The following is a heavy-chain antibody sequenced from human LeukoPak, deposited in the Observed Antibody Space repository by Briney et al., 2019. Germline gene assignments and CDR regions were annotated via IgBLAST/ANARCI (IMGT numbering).Heavy chain of an antibody. CDR1: GYTFTSYY. D-gene: IGHD2-15*01. CDR2: INPSGGST. CDR3: ARGYCSGGSCYSSDY. J-gene: IGHJ4*02. Sequence: ASVKVSCKASGYTFTSYYMHWVRQAPGQGLEWMGIINPSGGSTSYAQKFQGRVTMTRDTSTSTVCMELSSLRSEDTAVYYCARGYCSGGSCYSSDYWGQGTLVTVSS. V-gene: IGHV1-46*01.